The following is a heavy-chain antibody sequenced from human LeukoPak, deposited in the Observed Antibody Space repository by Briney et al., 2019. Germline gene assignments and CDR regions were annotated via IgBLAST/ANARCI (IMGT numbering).Heavy chain of an antibody. Sequence: GGSLRLSCAASGFTFSSYEMNWVRQAPGKGLEWVSHISSSGSTIYYADSVKGRFTISRDNAKNSLYLQMNSLRAEDTAVYYCARVAVAGTSFDYWGQGTLVTVSS. CDR1: GFTFSSYE. V-gene: IGHV3-48*03. J-gene: IGHJ4*02. CDR3: ARVAVAGTSFDY. CDR2: ISSSGSTI. D-gene: IGHD6-19*01.